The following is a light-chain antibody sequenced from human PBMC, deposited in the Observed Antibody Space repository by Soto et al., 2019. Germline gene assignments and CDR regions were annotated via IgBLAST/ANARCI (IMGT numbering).Light chain of an antibody. CDR1: QSVSRSS. V-gene: IGKV3-20*01. J-gene: IGKJ3*01. Sequence: EIVLTQSPGTLSLSPGERATLSCRASQSVSRSSLAWYQQKPGQAPRLLIYGASSRAPGIPDRFSGSGSGTDFTLTTSRLEPEDFAVYYCQQYGSSLFGPGTKVDIK. CDR3: QQYGSSL. CDR2: GAS.